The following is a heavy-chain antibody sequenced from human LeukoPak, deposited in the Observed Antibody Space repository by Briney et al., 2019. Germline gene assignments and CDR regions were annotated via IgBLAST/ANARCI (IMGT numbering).Heavy chain of an antibody. CDR1: GYTFTSYD. Sequence: ASVKVSCKASGYTFTSYDINWVRQATGQGLEWMGWMNPNSGNTGYAQKFQGRVTMTRNTSISTAYMELSSLRSEDTAVYYCARAGYQLLGYYYMDVWGKGTTVTISS. J-gene: IGHJ6*03. D-gene: IGHD2-2*01. CDR3: ARAGYQLLGYYYMDV. V-gene: IGHV1-8*01. CDR2: MNPNSGNT.